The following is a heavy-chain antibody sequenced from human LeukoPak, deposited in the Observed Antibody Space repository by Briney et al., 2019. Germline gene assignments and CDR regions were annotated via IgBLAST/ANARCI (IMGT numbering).Heavy chain of an antibody. V-gene: IGHV4-59*08. Sequence: PSETLSLTCTVSAGSVSGYFWSWIRQPPGRGLEWIGCIYYSGTTDYNPSLRSRVTLSVDTSKNQFSLKLTSVTAADTAVYFCARHVPTPYYGTSGPFDYWGQGTLVTVSS. CDR3: ARHVPTPYYGTSGPFDY. J-gene: IGHJ4*02. D-gene: IGHD3-22*01. CDR2: IYYSGTT. CDR1: AGSVSGYF.